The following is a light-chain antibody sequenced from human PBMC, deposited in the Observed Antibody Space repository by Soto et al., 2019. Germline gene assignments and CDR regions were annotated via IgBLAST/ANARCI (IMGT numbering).Light chain of an antibody. CDR1: QSISSW. CDR2: KAS. V-gene: IGKV1-5*03. CDR3: LHSRT. Sequence: DIQMTQSPSTLSASVGDRVTVTCRASQSISSWLAWYQQKPGKAPKLLIYKASNLETGVPSRFSGSGSGTEFTLTISCLQPDDVATYYCLHSRTCGQGTKVEVK. J-gene: IGKJ1*01.